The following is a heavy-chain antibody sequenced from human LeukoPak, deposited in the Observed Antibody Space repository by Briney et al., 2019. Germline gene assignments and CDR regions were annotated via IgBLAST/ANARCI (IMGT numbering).Heavy chain of an antibody. Sequence: SETLSLTCTVSGDSISSNNYFWGWICQPPGKGLEWIGEISYNGNTYYNPSLNSRVTISVDTSKNQFSLKLSSVIAADTAVYYCARRGPLVAVITSHYYDYWGQGALVTVSS. CDR2: ISYNGNT. D-gene: IGHD2-21*01. CDR3: ARRGPLVAVITSHYYDY. V-gene: IGHV4-39*01. J-gene: IGHJ4*02. CDR1: GDSISSNNYF.